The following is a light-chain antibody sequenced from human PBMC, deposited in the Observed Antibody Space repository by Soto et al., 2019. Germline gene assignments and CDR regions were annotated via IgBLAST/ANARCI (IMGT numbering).Light chain of an antibody. V-gene: IGLV2-14*01. Sequence: QSVLTQPASVSGSPGQSITISCTGTSSDVGGFNYISWYQQTPGKAPKLMIYEVSNRPSGVSLRFSGSKSGNSASLTISGLQAEDEAEYYCSCSSSSNALLFGGVTTVTVL. CDR2: EVS. J-gene: IGLJ2*01. CDR1: SSDVGGFNY. CDR3: SCSSSSNALL.